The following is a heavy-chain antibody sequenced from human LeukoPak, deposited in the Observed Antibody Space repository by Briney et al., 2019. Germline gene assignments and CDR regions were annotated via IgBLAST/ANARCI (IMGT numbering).Heavy chain of an antibody. CDR2: ISGSGGST. D-gene: IGHD3-10*01. CDR1: GFTFSSYG. CDR3: AKDLREFYGSGSYSWFDP. J-gene: IGHJ5*02. Sequence: AGGSLRLSCAASGFTFSSYGMSWVRQAPGKGLEWVSAISGSGGSTYYADSVKGRFTISRDNSKNTLYLQMNSLRAEDTAVYYCAKDLREFYGSGSYSWFDPWGQGTLVTVSS. V-gene: IGHV3-23*01.